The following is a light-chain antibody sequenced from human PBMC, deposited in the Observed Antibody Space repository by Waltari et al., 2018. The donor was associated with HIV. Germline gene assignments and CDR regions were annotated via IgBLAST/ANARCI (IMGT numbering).Light chain of an antibody. CDR2: EVS. CDR3: SSYTSSSPVV. Sequence: QSALTQPASVSGSPGQSITISCTGTSSDVGGYNYVSWYQQHPGKAPKLRIYEVSNRPSGVSNRVSGSKSGNTASLTISGLQAEDEADYYCSSYTSSSPVVFGGGTKLTVL. CDR1: SSDVGGYNY. V-gene: IGLV2-14*01. J-gene: IGLJ2*01.